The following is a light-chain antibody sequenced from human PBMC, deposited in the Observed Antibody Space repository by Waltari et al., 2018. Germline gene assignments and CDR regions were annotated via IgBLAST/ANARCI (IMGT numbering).Light chain of an antibody. CDR2: HAS. J-gene: IGKJ1*01. V-gene: IGKV3-20*01. Sequence: EIALTQSPGTLYLSPGERATLSCRDSQSISKDLAWYQQKPGQAPRLLTYHASSRAAGMPDRFSGSGSGTDFSLTISRLEPEDFAVYYCQHYESLPVTFGQGTKVEIK. CDR3: QHYESLPVT. CDR1: QSISKD.